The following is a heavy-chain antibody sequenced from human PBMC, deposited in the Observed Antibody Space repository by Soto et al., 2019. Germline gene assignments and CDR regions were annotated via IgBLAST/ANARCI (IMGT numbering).Heavy chain of an antibody. D-gene: IGHD3-9*01. CDR3: ARAGGILTGYLEGMDV. V-gene: IGHV4-39*07. Sequence: SETLSLTCTVSGCSICSSSYYWGWIRQPPGKGLEWIGSIYYSGSTYYNPSLKSRVTISVDTSKNQFSLKLSSVTAADTAVYYCARAGGILTGYLEGMDVWGQGTTVTVSS. CDR1: GCSICSSSYY. CDR2: IYYSGST. J-gene: IGHJ6*02.